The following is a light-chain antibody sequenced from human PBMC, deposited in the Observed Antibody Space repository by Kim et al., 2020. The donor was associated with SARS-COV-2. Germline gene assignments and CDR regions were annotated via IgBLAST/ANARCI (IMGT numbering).Light chain of an antibody. CDR3: AAWDDSLNGVV. J-gene: IGLJ2*01. CDR1: SSNIGTNT. CDR2: YNN. V-gene: IGLV1-44*01. Sequence: GQRVTITCSGRSSNIGTNTVNWYQQLPGTAPKLLIYYNNQRPSGVPDRFAGSKSGTSASLAISGLQSEDEADYYCAAWDDSLNGVVFGGGTQLTVL.